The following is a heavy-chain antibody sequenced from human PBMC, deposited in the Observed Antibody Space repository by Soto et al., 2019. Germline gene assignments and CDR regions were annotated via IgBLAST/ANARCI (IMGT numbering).Heavy chain of an antibody. Sequence: SETLSLTCTVSGGSISSYYWSWIRQPPGKGLEWIGYIYYSGSTNYNPSLKSRVTISVDTSKNQFSLKLSSVTAADTAVYYCARTLWFGEGWGMDVWGQGTTVTVSS. V-gene: IGHV4-59*01. CDR1: GGSISSYY. CDR2: IYYSGST. J-gene: IGHJ6*02. CDR3: ARTLWFGEGWGMDV. D-gene: IGHD3-10*01.